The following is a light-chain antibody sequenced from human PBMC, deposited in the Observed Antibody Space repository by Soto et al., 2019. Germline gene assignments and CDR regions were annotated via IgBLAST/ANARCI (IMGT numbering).Light chain of an antibody. V-gene: IGLV3-25*02. CDR3: QSVDRGGIVV. J-gene: IGLJ2*01. Sequence: SYELAQPPSVSVSPGQTARITCSGDALSKQYGYWYQQKPGQAPVVVIYKDTERPSGIPERFSGSTSGTAVTLTISGVQAEDEADYHCQSVDRGGIVVFGGGTQLTVL. CDR2: KDT. CDR1: ALSKQY.